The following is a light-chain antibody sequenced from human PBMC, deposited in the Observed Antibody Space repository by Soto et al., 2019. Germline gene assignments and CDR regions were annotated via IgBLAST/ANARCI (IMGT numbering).Light chain of an antibody. CDR1: SSDVGGYNY. Sequence: QSALTQPRSVSGSPGQSVTISCTGTSSDVGGYNYVSWYQQHPGKAPKLMIYEVSERPSGVPDRFSGSKSGNTASLTVSGLQAEDEADYYCSSYAGNTNVVFGGGTKLTVL. CDR3: SSYAGNTNVV. V-gene: IGLV2-8*01. CDR2: EVS. J-gene: IGLJ2*01.